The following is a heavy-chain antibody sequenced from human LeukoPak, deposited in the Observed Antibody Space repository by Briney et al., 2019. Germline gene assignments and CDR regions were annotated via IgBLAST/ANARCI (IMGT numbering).Heavy chain of an antibody. CDR2: IYHSGST. D-gene: IGHD3-22*01. CDR1: GYSISSGYY. V-gene: IGHV4-38-2*02. CDR3: ARDSSGRYYYYYYMDV. Sequence: SETLSLTCTVSGYSISSGYYWGWIRQPPGKGLEWIGSIYHSGSTYYNPSLKSRVTISVDTSKNQFSLKLSSVTAADTAVYYCARDSSGRYYYYYYMDVWGKGTTVTVSS. J-gene: IGHJ6*03.